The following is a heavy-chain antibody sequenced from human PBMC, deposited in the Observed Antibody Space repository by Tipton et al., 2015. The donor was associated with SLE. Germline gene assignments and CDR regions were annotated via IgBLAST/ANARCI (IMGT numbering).Heavy chain of an antibody. CDR2: IYYSGST. V-gene: IGHV4-38-2*01. D-gene: IGHD6-19*01. CDR1: AYSISSGYY. J-gene: IGHJ3*02. Sequence: TLSLTCAVSAYSISSGYYWGWIRQPPGKGLEWIGYIYYSGSTYYNPSLKSRVTISVDTSKNQFSLKLSSVTAADTAVYYCARLPVADDAFDIWGQGTMVTVSS. CDR3: ARLPVADDAFDI.